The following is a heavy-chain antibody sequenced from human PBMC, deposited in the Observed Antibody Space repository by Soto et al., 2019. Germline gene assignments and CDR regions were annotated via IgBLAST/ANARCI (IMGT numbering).Heavy chain of an antibody. J-gene: IGHJ4*02. Sequence: QVQLRESGPGLVKPSQTLSLTCTVSGGSISSGGYYWSWIRQHPGKGLEWIGYIYYSGSTYYNPSLKSRVTISVDTSKNQFSLKLSSVTAADTAVYYCARGFGELWPTPPERFDYWGQGTLVTVSS. V-gene: IGHV4-31*03. D-gene: IGHD3-10*01. CDR2: IYYSGST. CDR3: ARGFGELWPTPPERFDY. CDR1: GGSISSGGYY.